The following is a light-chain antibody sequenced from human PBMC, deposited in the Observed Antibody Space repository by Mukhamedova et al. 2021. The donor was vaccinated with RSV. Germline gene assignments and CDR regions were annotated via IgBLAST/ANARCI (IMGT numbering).Light chain of an antibody. CDR3: KQFSSSYPS. V-gene: IGKV1-5*03. CDR2: KAS. Sequence: KASNLESGVPARFSGSGSGTEFTLTISGLQPEDFATYYCKQFSSSYPSFGGGTKVELK. J-gene: IGKJ4*01.